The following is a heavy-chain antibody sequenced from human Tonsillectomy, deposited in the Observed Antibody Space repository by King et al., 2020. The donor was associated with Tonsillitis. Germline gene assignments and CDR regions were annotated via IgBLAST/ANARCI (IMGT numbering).Heavy chain of an antibody. Sequence: VQLVESGGGVVQPGRSLRLSCAGSGFTFSIYTLHWVRQAPGKGLEWVAAISKDGNNKYYAESVKGRFTISRDNYKNTLYLQINSLRAEDTAVFYCASAPPTVGLDYWGQGTLVTVSS. D-gene: IGHD4-23*01. V-gene: IGHV3-30*01. CDR1: GFTFSIYT. CDR2: ISKDGNNK. CDR3: ASAPPTVGLDY. J-gene: IGHJ4*02.